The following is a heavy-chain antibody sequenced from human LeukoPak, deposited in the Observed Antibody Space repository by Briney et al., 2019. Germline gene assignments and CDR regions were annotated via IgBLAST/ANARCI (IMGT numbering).Heavy chain of an antibody. V-gene: IGHV1-18*01. CDR2: ISAYNGNT. D-gene: IGHD3-3*01. CDR3: ARGPFWSGYYPFDY. CDR1: GYSFTSYG. J-gene: IGHJ4*02. Sequence: GESLKISCKGSGYSFTSYGISWVRQAPGQGLEWMGWISAYNGNTNYAQKLQGRVTMTTDTSTSTAYMELRSLRSDDTAVYYCARGPFWSGYYPFDYWGQGTLVTVSS.